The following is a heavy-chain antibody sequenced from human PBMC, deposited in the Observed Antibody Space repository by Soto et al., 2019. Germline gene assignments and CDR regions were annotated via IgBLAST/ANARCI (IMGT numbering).Heavy chain of an antibody. CDR3: AREYGIGGATFDI. J-gene: IGHJ3*02. Sequence: GGSLRLSCAASGFTFSSYSMHWVRQAPGKGLEWVAVISYDGSNKHYADSVKGRFTISRDNSKNTLYLQMNSLRAEDTAVYYCAREYGIGGATFDIWGQGTMVTVSS. D-gene: IGHD2-15*01. CDR2: ISYDGSNK. V-gene: IGHV3-30-3*01. CDR1: GFTFSSYS.